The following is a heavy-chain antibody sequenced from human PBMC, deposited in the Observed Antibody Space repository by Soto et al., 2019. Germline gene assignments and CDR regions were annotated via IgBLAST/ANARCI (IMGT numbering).Heavy chain of an antibody. CDR2: IPYDGNNT. CDR3: ARAGPYNWNDGEYYGMDV. CDR1: RFTFRNYA. J-gene: IGHJ6*02. Sequence: QVQLVESGGGVVQPGRSLRLSCVASRFTFRNYAMHWVRQAPGKGLEWVAVIPYDGNNTYYADSVQGRFTIFRDNYKNTLYLQMNSLRADDTAVYYCARAGPYNWNDGEYYGMDVWGQGTTVTVSS. D-gene: IGHD1-20*01. V-gene: IGHV3-30-3*01.